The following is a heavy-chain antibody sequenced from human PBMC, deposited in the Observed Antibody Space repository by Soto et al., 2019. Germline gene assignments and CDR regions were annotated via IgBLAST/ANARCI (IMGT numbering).Heavy chain of an antibody. CDR1: GFTFSSYS. CDR2: ISSSSSTI. D-gene: IGHD3-10*01. Sequence: GGSLRLSCAASGFTFSSYSMNWVRQAPGKGLEWVSYISSSSSTIYYAEAVKGRFTISRDNAKNSLYLQMNSLRAEDTAVYYCARSGSGSYLIGYYFDYWGQGTLVTISS. CDR3: ARSGSGSYLIGYYFDY. V-gene: IGHV3-48*01. J-gene: IGHJ4*02.